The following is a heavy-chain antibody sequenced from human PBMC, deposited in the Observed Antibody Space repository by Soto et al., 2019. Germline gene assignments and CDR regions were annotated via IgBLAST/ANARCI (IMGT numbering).Heavy chain of an antibody. D-gene: IGHD1-1*01. V-gene: IGHV3-15*01. J-gene: IGHJ4*02. Sequence: PGGSLRLSCAASGLIFSDVWMTWVRQAPGKGLEWVGRIKTKPDDGTIDYAALVRGRFTISRDDSKNTLYLQMTSLTPDDTGVYYCTTSNLGVDFWGPGTLVTVSS. CDR1: GLIFSDVW. CDR3: TTSNLGVDF. CDR2: IKTKPDDGTI.